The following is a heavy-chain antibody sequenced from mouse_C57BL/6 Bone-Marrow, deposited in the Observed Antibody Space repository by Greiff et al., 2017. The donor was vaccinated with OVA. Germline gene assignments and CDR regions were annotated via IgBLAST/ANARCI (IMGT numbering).Heavy chain of an antibody. V-gene: IGHV10-1*01. CDR3: VRRGAMDY. J-gene: IGHJ4*01. CDR2: IRSKSNNYAT. Sequence: EVKLQESGGGLVQPKGSLKLSCAASGFSFNTYAMNWVRQAPGKGLEWVARIRSKSNNYATYYADSVKDRFTISRDDSESMLYLQRNNLKTEDTAMYYCVRRGAMDYWGQGTSVTVSS. CDR1: GFSFNTYA.